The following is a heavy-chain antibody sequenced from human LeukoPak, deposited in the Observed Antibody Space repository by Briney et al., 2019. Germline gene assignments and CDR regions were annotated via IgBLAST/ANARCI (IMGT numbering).Heavy chain of an antibody. CDR3: ARRPSKGRFAWFDP. CDR2: IYYSGST. Sequence: PSETLSLTCTVSGGSISSYYWSWIRQPPGKGLEWIGYIYYSGSTNYNPSLKSRVTISVDTSKYQFSLKLSSVTAADTAVYYCARRPSKGRFAWFDPWGQGTLVTVSS. V-gene: IGHV4-59*01. D-gene: IGHD4-11*01. CDR1: GGSISSYY. J-gene: IGHJ5*02.